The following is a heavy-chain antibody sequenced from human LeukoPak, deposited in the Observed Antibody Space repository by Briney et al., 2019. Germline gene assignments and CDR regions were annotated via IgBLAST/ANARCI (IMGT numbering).Heavy chain of an antibody. J-gene: IGHJ6*03. CDR1: GYSISSGYY. V-gene: IGHV4-38-2*01. CDR2: IYHSGST. CDR3: ARGAIYGSGNNYMDV. D-gene: IGHD3-10*01. Sequence: SETLSLTCAVSGYSISSGYYWGWIRQPPGKGLEWIGSIYHSGSTYYNPSLKSRVTISVDTSKNQFSLKLSSVTAADTAVYYCARGAIYGSGNNYMDVWGKGTTVTVSS.